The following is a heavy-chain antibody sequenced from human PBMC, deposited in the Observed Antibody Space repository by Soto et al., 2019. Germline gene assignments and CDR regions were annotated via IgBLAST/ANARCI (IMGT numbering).Heavy chain of an antibody. J-gene: IGHJ3*02. Sequence: EVQLVESGGDLVQPGGSLRLSCAASGFTFSSHWMHWVRRVPGKGLVWVSHINTDGGITGYADSVKGRFTISRDNAKNTLYLQMNGLRVEDTSVYYCTREAGYCSRTSCYRRAFDNWGQGTMVTVSS. D-gene: IGHD2-2*01. CDR1: GFTFSSHW. CDR2: INTDGGIT. V-gene: IGHV3-74*01. CDR3: TREAGYCSRTSCYRRAFDN.